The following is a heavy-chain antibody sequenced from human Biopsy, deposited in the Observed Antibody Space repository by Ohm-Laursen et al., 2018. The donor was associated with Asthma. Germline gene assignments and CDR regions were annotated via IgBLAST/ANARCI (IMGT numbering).Heavy chain of an antibody. CDR2: ITGGGGTT. CDR3: AKDFRGIAVAGDRGFDY. V-gene: IGHV3-23*01. CDR1: GFTFSSSA. J-gene: IGHJ4*02. Sequence: SLRLSCAASGFTFSSSAMSWVRQAPGKGLERVSAITGGGGTTYYADSVRGRFTIPRDNSKSTLFLQMDSLSAEDTAVYYCAKDFRGIAVAGDRGFDYWGQGTLVTVSS. D-gene: IGHD6-19*01.